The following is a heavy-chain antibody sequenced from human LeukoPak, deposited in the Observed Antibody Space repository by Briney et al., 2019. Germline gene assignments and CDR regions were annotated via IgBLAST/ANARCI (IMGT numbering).Heavy chain of an antibody. V-gene: IGHV3-11*01. CDR1: GFTFSDYY. Sequence: GGSLRLSCAASGFTFSDYYMSWIRQAPGKGLEWVSCISSSGSTIYYADSVKGRFTISRDNAKNSLYLQMNSLRAEDTAVYYCARGVTKDYYYYYGMDVWGQGTTVTVSS. CDR3: ARGVTKDYYYYYGMDV. D-gene: IGHD4-11*01. CDR2: ISSSGSTI. J-gene: IGHJ6*02.